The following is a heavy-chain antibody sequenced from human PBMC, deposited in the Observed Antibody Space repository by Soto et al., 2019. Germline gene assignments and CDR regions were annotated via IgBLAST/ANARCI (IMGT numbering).Heavy chain of an antibody. V-gene: IGHV4-39*01. CDR3: ASGITIFGVVTLNYFDY. J-gene: IGHJ4*02. D-gene: IGHD3-3*01. CDR2: IYYSGST. Sequence: SETLSLTCTVSGGSISSSSYYRGWIRQPPGKGLEWIGSIYYSGSTYYNPSLKSRVTISVDTSKNQFSLKLSSVTAADTAVYYCASGITIFGVVTLNYFDYWGQGTLVTVSS. CDR1: GGSISSSSYY.